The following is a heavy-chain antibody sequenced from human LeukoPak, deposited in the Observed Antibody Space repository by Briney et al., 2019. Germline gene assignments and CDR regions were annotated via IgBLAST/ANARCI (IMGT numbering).Heavy chain of an antibody. CDR3: ARGMVRGLPYYFDY. D-gene: IGHD3-10*01. J-gene: IGHJ4*02. CDR2: ISSSGSTI. V-gene: IGHV3-11*04. CDR1: GFTFSNAW. Sequence: GGSLRLSCAASGFTFSNAWMSWVRQAPGKGLEWVSHISSSGSTIYYADSVKGRFTISRDNAKNSLYLQMNSLRAEDTAVYYCARGMVRGLPYYFDYWGQGTLVTVYS.